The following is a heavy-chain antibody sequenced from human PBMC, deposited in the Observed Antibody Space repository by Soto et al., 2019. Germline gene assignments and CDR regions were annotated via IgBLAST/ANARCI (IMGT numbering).Heavy chain of an antibody. CDR1: GYTFTSYG. D-gene: IGHD3-22*01. Sequence: QVQLVQSGAAVKKPGASVKVSCKASGYTFTSYGVTWVRQAPGQGLEWMGWISGYNGKTNYAQKVQGRVTMTTDTSTSTAYMELRSLRSDDTAVYYCARVPDSSGYYYGDYYYGMDVWGQGTTVTVSS. CDR3: ARVPDSSGYYYGDYYYGMDV. CDR2: ISGYNGKT. J-gene: IGHJ6*02. V-gene: IGHV1-18*01.